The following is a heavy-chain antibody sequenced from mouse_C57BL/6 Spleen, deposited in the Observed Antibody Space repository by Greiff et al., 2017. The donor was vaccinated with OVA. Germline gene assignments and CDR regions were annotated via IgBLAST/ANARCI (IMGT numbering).Heavy chain of an antibody. J-gene: IGHJ2*01. V-gene: IGHV1-80*01. CDR2: IYPGDGAT. D-gene: IGHD1-1*01. CDR3: ARQDLYYYGSSYYFDY. Sequence: ESGAELVKPGASVKISCKASGYAFSSYWMNWVKQRPGKGLERIGQIYPGDGATNYNGTFKGKATLTADKSSSTAYMQLSSLTSEDSAVYFCARQDLYYYGSSYYFDYWGQGTTLTVSS. CDR1: GYAFSSYW.